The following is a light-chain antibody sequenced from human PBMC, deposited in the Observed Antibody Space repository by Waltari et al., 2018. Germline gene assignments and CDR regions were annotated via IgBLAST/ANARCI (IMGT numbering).Light chain of an antibody. Sequence: QSVLTQPPSVSGAPGQRVTIPCTGSSSNIGAGFDVHWYQQLPGTAPKLLFYGNTNRPSGVPDRFSGSKSGTSASLAITGLQAEDEADYYCQSYDNSLSVFVVFGGGTKLTVL. CDR3: QSYDNSLSVFVV. CDR2: GNT. CDR1: SSNIGAGFD. V-gene: IGLV1-40*01. J-gene: IGLJ2*01.